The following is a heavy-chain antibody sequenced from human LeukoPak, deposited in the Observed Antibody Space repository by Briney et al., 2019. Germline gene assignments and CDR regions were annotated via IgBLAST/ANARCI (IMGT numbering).Heavy chain of an antibody. CDR3: ARSFFVVTLASPYDAFEV. Sequence: AETLSLTCTVSGGPICSFYWSWMARTAGKELEGIGRVYTGGSISYNPSLKSRVTISVDTSKHQVSLKLSAVTAEDTAVYYCARSFFVVTLASPYDAFEVWGRGTMVTVSS. CDR2: VYTGGSI. D-gene: IGHD2-21*01. CDR1: GGPICSFY. J-gene: IGHJ3*01. V-gene: IGHV4-4*07.